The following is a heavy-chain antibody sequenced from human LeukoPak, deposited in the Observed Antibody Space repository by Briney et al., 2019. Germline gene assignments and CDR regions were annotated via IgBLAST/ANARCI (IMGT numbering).Heavy chain of an antibody. CDR3: ARRYSSGWRFDY. CDR2: IYYSGST. D-gene: IGHD6-19*01. CDR1: GGSINNYY. Sequence: PSETLSLTCTVSGGSINNYYWIWIRQSPGKGLEWIGDIYYSGSTNYNPSLKSRVTISVDTSKRQVSPKVNSVTAADTAVYYCARRYSSGWRFDYWGQGTLVTVSS. V-gene: IGHV4-59*08. J-gene: IGHJ4*02.